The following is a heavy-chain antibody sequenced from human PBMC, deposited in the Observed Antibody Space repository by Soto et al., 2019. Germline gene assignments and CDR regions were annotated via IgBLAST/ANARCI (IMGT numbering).Heavy chain of an antibody. CDR2: INHSGST. CDR3: ARVPYDFLSGLRTFDI. D-gene: IGHD3-3*01. J-gene: IGHJ3*02. Sequence: ETLSLTCAVYGGSFSGYYWSWIRQPPGKGLEWIGEINHSGSTNYNPSLKSRVTISVDTSKNQFSLKLSSVTAADTAVYYCARVPYDFLSGLRTFDIWGQGTMVTVSS. CDR1: GGSFSGYY. V-gene: IGHV4-34*01.